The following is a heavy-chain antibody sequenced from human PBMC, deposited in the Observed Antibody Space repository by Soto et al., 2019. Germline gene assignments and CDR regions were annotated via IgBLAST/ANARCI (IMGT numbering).Heavy chain of an antibody. J-gene: IGHJ6*04. CDR3: ARGWFGPDV. CDR1: GFTLSGRS. V-gene: IGHV3-74*01. Sequence: EVQLVESGGGLVQPGGSLRLSCAASGFTLSGRSMHWVRQAPGKGLVWVSGIDNAGTASTYADSVKGRFTSSRDNAKNMLYLQMNSLRVEDTAVYYCARGWFGPDVWGTGTPVTVSS. D-gene: IGHD3-10*01. CDR2: IDNAGTAS.